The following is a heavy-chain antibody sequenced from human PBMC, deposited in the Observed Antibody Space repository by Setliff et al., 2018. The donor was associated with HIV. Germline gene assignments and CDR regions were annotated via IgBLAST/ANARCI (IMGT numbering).Heavy chain of an antibody. Sequence: SLTCTVSGVSISSHCWSWIRQPPGKGLEWIGCIYNSVSAKYNPSLKSRVTMSIDTSKNQFSLKLTSVTAADTAVYYCASISVNPTYPDYWGQGTLVTVSS. V-gene: IGHV4-59*11. CDR3: ASISVNPTYPDY. CDR1: GVSISSHC. CDR2: IYNSVSA. D-gene: IGHD2-21*01. J-gene: IGHJ4*02.